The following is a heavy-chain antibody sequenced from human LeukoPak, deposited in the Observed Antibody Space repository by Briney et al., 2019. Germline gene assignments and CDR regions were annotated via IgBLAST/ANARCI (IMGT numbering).Heavy chain of an antibody. CDR1: GFTFSSYA. J-gene: IGHJ4*02. D-gene: IGHD2-2*01. CDR2: ISGSGGST. CDR3: LVVPAAMTGGYFDY. V-gene: IGHV3-23*01. Sequence: GGSLRLSCAASGFTFSSYAMSWVRQAPGKGLEWVSAISGSGGSTYYADSVKGRFTISRDNSKNTLYLQMNSLRAEDTAVYYCLVVPAAMTGGYFDYWGQGTLVTVSS.